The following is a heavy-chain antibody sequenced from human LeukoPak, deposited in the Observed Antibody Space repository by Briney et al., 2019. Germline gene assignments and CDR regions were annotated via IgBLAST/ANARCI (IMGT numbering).Heavy chain of an antibody. V-gene: IGHV1-69*13. CDR2: IIPIFGTA. D-gene: IGHD3-22*01. CDR1: GGTFSSYA. Sequence: SVKVSCKASGGTFSSYAISWVRQAPGQGLEWMGGIIPIFGTAIYAQKFQGRVTITADESTSTAYMELSSLRSEDTAVYYCARDAPTYDSSGADFDYWGQGTLVTVSS. CDR3: ARDAPTYDSSGADFDY. J-gene: IGHJ4*02.